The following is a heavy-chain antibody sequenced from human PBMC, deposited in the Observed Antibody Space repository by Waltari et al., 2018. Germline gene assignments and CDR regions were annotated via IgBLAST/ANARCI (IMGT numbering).Heavy chain of an antibody. J-gene: IGHJ5*02. Sequence: QLVQSGAEVIKAGESLKISCKGSGYNFNTYWVAWVRQMPGKGLEWMGIFYPSDSDTRYSPSFQGQVTISADKSINTVYLQWSSLEASDTATYYCARGSRDDWFDPWGQGTLVTVSS. D-gene: IGHD3-10*01. CDR1: GYNFNTYW. V-gene: IGHV5-51*03. CDR3: ARGSRDDWFDP. CDR2: FYPSDSDT.